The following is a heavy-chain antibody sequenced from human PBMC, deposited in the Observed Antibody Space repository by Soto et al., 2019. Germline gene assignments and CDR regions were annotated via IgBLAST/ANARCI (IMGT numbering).Heavy chain of an antibody. CDR3: ARVSGSYYYGMAV. J-gene: IGHJ6*02. V-gene: IGHV4-4*02. D-gene: IGHD1-26*01. Sequence: QVQLQESGPGLVKPSGTLSLTCAVSGGSISSSNWWSWVRQPPGKGLEWIGEIYHSGSTNYNPSLKSRVTISVDKSKNHFSLNQRSVTAAATAVYYCARVSGSYYYGMAVWGQGTTVTVSS. CDR1: GGSISSSNW. CDR2: IYHSGST.